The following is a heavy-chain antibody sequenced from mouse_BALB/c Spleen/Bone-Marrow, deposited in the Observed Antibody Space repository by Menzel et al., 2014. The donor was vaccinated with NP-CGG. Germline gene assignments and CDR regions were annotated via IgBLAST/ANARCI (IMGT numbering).Heavy chain of an antibody. J-gene: IGHJ4*01. CDR1: GFTFRDYY. V-gene: IGHV5-12*02. CDR3: ARQGTLDY. Sequence: EVQLQESGGGLVQPGGSLKLSCATSGFTFRDYYMYWVRQTPEKRLEWVAYISNGGGSTYYPDTVKGRFTISRDNAKNTLYLQMSRLKSEDTAMYYCARQGTLDYWGQGTSVTASS. CDR2: ISNGGGST.